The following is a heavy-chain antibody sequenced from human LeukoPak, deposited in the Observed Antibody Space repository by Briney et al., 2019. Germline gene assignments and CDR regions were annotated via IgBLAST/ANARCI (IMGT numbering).Heavy chain of an antibody. D-gene: IGHD4-11*01. Sequence: SVKVSCKASGGTFSSYTISWVRQAPGQGLERMGRTIPILGIANYAQKLQGRVTITADKSTSTAYMELSSLRSEDTAVYYCARDAALTVTMAYYWGQGTLVTVSS. CDR1: GGTFSSYT. V-gene: IGHV1-69*04. J-gene: IGHJ4*02. CDR3: ARDAALTVTMAYY. CDR2: TIPILGIA.